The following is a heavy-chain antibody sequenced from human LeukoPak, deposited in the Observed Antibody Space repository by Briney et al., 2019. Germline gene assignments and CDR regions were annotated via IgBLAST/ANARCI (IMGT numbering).Heavy chain of an antibody. Sequence: GGSLRLSCAASGFTFSSYDMHWVRQATGKGLEWVSAIGTAGDTYYPGSVKGRFTISRENAKTSLYLQMNRLRAGDTAVYYCARGYSSGWYVRDYYYGMDVWGQGTTVTVSS. D-gene: IGHD6-19*01. CDR3: ARGYSSGWYVRDYYYGMDV. CDR2: IGTAGDT. CDR1: GFTFSSYD. V-gene: IGHV3-13*01. J-gene: IGHJ6*02.